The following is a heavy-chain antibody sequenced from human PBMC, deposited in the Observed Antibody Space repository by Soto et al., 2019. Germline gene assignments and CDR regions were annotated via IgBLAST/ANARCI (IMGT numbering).Heavy chain of an antibody. CDR1: GYTFSHYW. J-gene: IGHJ4*02. CDR3: AKALRHYYDSSGYYAVGFDY. Sequence: GGSLRLSCAASGYTFSHYWMHWVRQAPGKGLVWVSRVNPDGTITTYADSVKGRFTISRDNAKNTLFLQMNSLRAEDTAIYYCAKALRHYYDSSGYYAVGFDYWGQGTLVTVSS. D-gene: IGHD3-22*01. V-gene: IGHV3-74*01. CDR2: VNPDGTIT.